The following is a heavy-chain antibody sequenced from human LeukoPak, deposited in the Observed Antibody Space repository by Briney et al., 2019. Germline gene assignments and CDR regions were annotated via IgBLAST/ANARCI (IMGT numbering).Heavy chain of an antibody. CDR1: GGPISSYY. Sequence: SETLSLTCTVSGGPISSYYWSWIRQPPGKGLEWIGYIYYSGSTNYNPSLKSRVTISVDTSKNQFSLKLSSVTAADTAVYYCARAYCSSTSCYSNWFDPWGQGTLVTVSS. D-gene: IGHD2-2*01. CDR3: ARAYCSSTSCYSNWFDP. V-gene: IGHV4-59*01. CDR2: IYYSGST. J-gene: IGHJ5*02.